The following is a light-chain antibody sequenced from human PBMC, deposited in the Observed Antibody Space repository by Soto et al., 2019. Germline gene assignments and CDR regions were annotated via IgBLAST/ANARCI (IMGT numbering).Light chain of an antibody. CDR1: QSVLYSSNNKNY. Sequence: DIVMTQSPDSLAVSLGERATINCKSSQSVLYSSNNKNYLAWYQQKPGQPPKLLIYWASTRESGVPDRFSGSGYGTDFTLTISRLQAEDVAVSYCRQYYRPWTFGQGTKVEIK. CDR3: RQYYRPWT. V-gene: IGKV4-1*01. J-gene: IGKJ1*01. CDR2: WAS.